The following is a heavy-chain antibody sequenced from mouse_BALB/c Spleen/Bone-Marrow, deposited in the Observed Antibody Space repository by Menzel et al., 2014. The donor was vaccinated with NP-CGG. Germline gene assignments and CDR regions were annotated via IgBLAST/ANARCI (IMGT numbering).Heavy chain of an antibody. D-gene: IGHD2-14*01. J-gene: IGHJ3*01. V-gene: IGHV5-4*02. CDR1: GFTFSDXY. CDR3: ARDGDYRYAWFAY. CDR2: ISXXGSYT. Sequence: EVKLMESGGGLVKPGGSLKLSCAASGFTFSDXYXYWVXQTPXXRXXWVXTISXXGSYTYYPDSVKGRFTISRDNAKNNLYLQMISLKSEDTAMYYCARDGDYRYAWFAYWGQGTLVTVST.